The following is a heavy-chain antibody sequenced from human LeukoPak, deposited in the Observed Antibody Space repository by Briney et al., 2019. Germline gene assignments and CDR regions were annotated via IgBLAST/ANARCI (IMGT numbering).Heavy chain of an antibody. Sequence: RTSETLSLTCTVSGGSISSYYWSWIRQPPGKGLEWIGEINHSGSTNYNPSLKSRVTISVDTSKNQFSLKLSSVTAADTAVYYCARKGLGDIVVVPAAKPGPYYFDYWGQGTLVTVSS. CDR2: INHSGST. CDR3: ARKGLGDIVVVPAAKPGPYYFDY. CDR1: GGSISSYY. V-gene: IGHV4-34*01. J-gene: IGHJ4*02. D-gene: IGHD2-2*01.